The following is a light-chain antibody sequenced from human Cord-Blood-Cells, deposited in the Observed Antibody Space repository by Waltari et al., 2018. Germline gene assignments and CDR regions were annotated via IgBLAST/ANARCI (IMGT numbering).Light chain of an antibody. J-gene: IGKJ5*01. CDR2: AAS. CDR3: QESYSTPIT. Sequence: DIQMTQSPSSLSASVGDRVTITCRASQSISSYLNWYQQKPGKAPKLLFYAASSLQGGVPSRFSGSGSGTDFTLTISILQPEDFATYYCQESYSTPITFGQGTRLEIK. V-gene: IGKV1-39*01. CDR1: QSISSY.